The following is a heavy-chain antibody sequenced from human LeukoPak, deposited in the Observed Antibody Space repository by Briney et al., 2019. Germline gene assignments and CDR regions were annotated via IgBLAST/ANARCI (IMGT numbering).Heavy chain of an antibody. Sequence: GGSLRLSCAASGFTFSSYAMSWVRQAPGKGLEWVANINQDGSQKYCVDSVKGRFTISRDNAKNSLFLEMNSLRVDDTAVYYCARDGGWYGLDPWGQGALVTVSS. CDR2: INQDGSQK. D-gene: IGHD3-10*01. CDR1: GFTFSSYA. CDR3: ARDGGWYGLDP. V-gene: IGHV3-7*01. J-gene: IGHJ5*02.